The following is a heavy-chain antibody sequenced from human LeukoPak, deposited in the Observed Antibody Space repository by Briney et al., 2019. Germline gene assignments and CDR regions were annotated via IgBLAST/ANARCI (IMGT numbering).Heavy chain of an antibody. CDR1: GFTFSSYA. CDR2: ISGSGGST. J-gene: IGHJ4*02. D-gene: IGHD3-22*01. Sequence: GGSLSLSCAASGFTFSSYAMSWVRQAPGKGLEWVSAISGSGGSTYYADSVKGRFTISRDNSKNTLYLQMNSLRAEDTAVYYCAKIVLNYYDSSGPSYWGQGTLVTVSS. CDR3: AKIVLNYYDSSGPSY. V-gene: IGHV3-23*01.